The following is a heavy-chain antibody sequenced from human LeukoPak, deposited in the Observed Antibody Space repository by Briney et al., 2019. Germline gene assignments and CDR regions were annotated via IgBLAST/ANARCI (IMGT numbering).Heavy chain of an antibody. CDR3: ARDIIDFWSGYPYYYMDV. Sequence: SQTLSLTCTVSGGSISSGDYYWSWIRQPPGKGLAWIGYIYYSGSTYYNPSLKSRVTISVDTSKNQFSPKLSSVTAADTAVYYCARDIIDFWSGYPYYYMDVWGKGTTVTVSS. CDR1: GGSISSGDYY. J-gene: IGHJ6*03. CDR2: IYYSGST. V-gene: IGHV4-30-4*08. D-gene: IGHD3-3*01.